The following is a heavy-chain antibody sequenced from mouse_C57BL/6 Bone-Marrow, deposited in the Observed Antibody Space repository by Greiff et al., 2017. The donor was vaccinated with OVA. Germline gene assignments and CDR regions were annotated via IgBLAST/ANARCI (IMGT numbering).Heavy chain of an antibody. CDR2: INYDGSST. CDR1: GFTFSDYY. J-gene: IGHJ1*03. Sequence: EVKLMESEGGLVQPGSSMKLSCTASGFTFSDYYMAWVRQVPEKGLEWVANINYDGSSTYYLDSLKSRFIISRDNAKNILYLQMSSLKSEDTATYYCAREGTGRDWYFDVWGTGTTVNVSS. CDR3: AREGTGRDWYFDV. D-gene: IGHD4-1*01. V-gene: IGHV5-16*01.